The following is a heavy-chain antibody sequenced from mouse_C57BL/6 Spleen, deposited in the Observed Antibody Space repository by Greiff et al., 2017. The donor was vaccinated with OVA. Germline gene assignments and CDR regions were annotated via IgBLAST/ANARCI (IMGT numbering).Heavy chain of an antibody. D-gene: IGHD2-5*01. CDR1: GYTFTSYW. CDR2: IYPGNSDT. CDR3: TRSLYSNRYFDV. V-gene: IGHV1-5*01. Sequence: VHVKQSGTVLARPGASVKMSCKTSGYTFTSYWMHWVKQRPGQGLEWIGAIYPGNSDTSYNQKFKGKAKLTAVTSASTAYMELSSLTNEDSAVYYCTRSLYSNRYFDVWGTGTTVTVSS. J-gene: IGHJ1*03.